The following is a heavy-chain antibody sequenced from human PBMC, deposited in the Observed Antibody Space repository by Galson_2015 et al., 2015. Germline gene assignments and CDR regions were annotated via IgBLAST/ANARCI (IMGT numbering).Heavy chain of an antibody. D-gene: IGHD3-9*01. CDR1: GFTFSSYA. CDR2: ISGSGGST. V-gene: IGHV3-23*01. J-gene: IGHJ4*02. Sequence: LRLSCAASGFTFSSYAMSWVRQAPGKGLEWVSAISGSGGSTYYADSVKGRFTISRDNSKNTLYLQMNSLRAEDTAVYYCAKGSLNFDLYFDYWGQGTLVTVSS. CDR3: AKGSLNFDLYFDY.